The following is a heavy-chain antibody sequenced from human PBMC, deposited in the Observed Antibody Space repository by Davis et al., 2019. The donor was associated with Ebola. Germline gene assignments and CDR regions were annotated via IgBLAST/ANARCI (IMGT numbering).Heavy chain of an antibody. V-gene: IGHV3-23*01. Sequence: GESLKISCTDSVITFSSYAMTWVRQAPGKGLEWVSAISGSGGSTYYADSVKGRFTISRDNSKKTLYLQMNSLRAEDTAVYYCAKLGSKSGSLSLGSGYYGMDVWGQGTTVTVSS. CDR2: ISGSGGST. J-gene: IGHJ6*02. CDR1: VITFSSYA. CDR3: AKLGSKSGSLSLGSGYYGMDV. D-gene: IGHD7-27*01.